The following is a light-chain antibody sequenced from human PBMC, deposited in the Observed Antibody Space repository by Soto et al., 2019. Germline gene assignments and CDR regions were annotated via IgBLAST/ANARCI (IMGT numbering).Light chain of an antibody. V-gene: IGKV3-15*01. CDR2: DAS. Sequence: EIVMTQSPATLSVSPGEGVTLSCKASQNVYNNLAWYQQRPGQPPRLLIYDASTGATGISARFSGSGYGTEFTLTISSLQSEDFAVYFCQQCRNWPLTFGGGTKVEIK. CDR3: QQCRNWPLT. J-gene: IGKJ4*01. CDR1: QNVYNN.